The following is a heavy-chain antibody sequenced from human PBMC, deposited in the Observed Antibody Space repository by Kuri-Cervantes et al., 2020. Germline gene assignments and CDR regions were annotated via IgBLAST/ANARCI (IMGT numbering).Heavy chain of an antibody. D-gene: IGHD3-22*01. J-gene: IGHJ4*02. CDR2: IIPIFGTA. CDR3: AAGEGDRARGIVVVYNGY. V-gene: IGHV1-69*13. CDR1: GGTFSSYA. Sequence: SVKVSCKASGGTFSSYAISWVRQAPGQGLEWMGGIIPIFGTANYAQKFQGRVTITADESTSTAYMELSSPRSEDTTVYYCAAGEGDRARGIVVVYNGYWGQGALVTVSS.